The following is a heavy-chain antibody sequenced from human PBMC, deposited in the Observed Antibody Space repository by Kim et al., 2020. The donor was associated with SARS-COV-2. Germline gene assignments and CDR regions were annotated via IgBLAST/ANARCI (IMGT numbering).Heavy chain of an antibody. CDR2: IFYSGST. CDR1: GDSISRSSYY. Sequence: SETLSLTCTVSGDSISRSSYYWGWIRQPPGKGLEWIASIFYSGSTYYNPSLKSRVTISVDTSKNQFSLKLSSVTAADTAVYYCARLSFLYYYMDVWGKGT. CDR3: ARLSFLYYYMDV. V-gene: IGHV4-39*01. J-gene: IGHJ6*03.